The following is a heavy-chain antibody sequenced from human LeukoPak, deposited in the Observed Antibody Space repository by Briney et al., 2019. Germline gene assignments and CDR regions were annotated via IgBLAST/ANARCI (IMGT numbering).Heavy chain of an antibody. J-gene: IGHJ1*01. CDR2: IYPDDSDT. CDR3: ARNRSNGYCLY. Sequence: GESLQISCQGSGYIIATYWGGWVRQMPGKGLEWMGIIYPDDSDTRYGPSFQGQVPFSADKSISTAYLQWSSLKASDTVMYYCARNRSNGYCLYWGESTLVTVSS. CDR1: GYIIATYW. D-gene: IGHD2-2*03. V-gene: IGHV5-51*01.